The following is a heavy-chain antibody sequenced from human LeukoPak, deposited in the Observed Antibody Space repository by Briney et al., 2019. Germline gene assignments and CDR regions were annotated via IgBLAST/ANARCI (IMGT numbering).Heavy chain of an antibody. CDR2: INPNTGGT. CDR3: TRVQYNFWSGYYDQYMDV. J-gene: IGHJ6*03. V-gene: IGHV1-2*02. D-gene: IGHD3-3*01. CDR1: GFTFAEYY. Sequence: ASVKVSCKASGFTFAEYYIHWVRQAPGQGLEWMGWINPNTGGTKCAERFQGRVTMTRDTYNSTASMDLSSLRSDDTAVYYCTRVQYNFWSGYYDQYMDVWGKGTTVTVSS.